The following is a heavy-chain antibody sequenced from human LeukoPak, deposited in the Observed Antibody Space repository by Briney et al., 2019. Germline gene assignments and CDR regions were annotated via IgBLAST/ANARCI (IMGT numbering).Heavy chain of an antibody. D-gene: IGHD2-2*01. CDR1: GFTVSIYY. CDR2: IYSGGNT. Sequence: GGSLRLSCAASGFTVSIYYMSWVRQAPGKGLEWVSVIYSGGNTYYADSVKGRFTISRDNSKNTVYLQMNSLRAEDTAVYYCARGETSSYDYWGQGTLVTVSS. J-gene: IGHJ4*02. V-gene: IGHV3-53*01. CDR3: ARGETSSYDY.